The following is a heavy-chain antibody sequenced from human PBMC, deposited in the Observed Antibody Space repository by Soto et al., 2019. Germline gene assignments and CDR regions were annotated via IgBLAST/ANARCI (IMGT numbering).Heavy chain of an antibody. Sequence: GASVKVSCRASGYTFTSYAMHWVRQAPGQRLEWMGWINAGNGNTKYSQEFQGRVTITRDTSASTAYMELSSLRSEDTAVYYCAAIAAAGTRPSWFDPWGQGTLVTVSS. V-gene: IGHV1-3*01. CDR1: GYTFTSYA. CDR2: INAGNGNT. D-gene: IGHD6-13*01. CDR3: AAIAAAGTRPSWFDP. J-gene: IGHJ5*02.